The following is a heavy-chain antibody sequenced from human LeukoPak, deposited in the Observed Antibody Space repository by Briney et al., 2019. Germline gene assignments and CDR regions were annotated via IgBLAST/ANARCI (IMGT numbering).Heavy chain of an antibody. Sequence: PSETLSLTCAVYGGSFSGYYWSWIRQPPGKGLEWIGEINHSGSTNYNPSLKSRVTISVDTSKNQFSLKLSSVTAADTAVYYCAGGRPRVMATYYFDYWGQGTLVTVSS. CDR3: AGGRPRVMATYYFDY. V-gene: IGHV4-34*01. J-gene: IGHJ4*02. CDR2: INHSGST. D-gene: IGHD5-24*01. CDR1: GGSFSGYY.